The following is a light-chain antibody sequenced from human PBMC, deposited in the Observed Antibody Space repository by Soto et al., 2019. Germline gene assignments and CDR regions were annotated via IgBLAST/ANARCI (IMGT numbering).Light chain of an antibody. J-gene: IGLJ3*02. V-gene: IGLV1-40*01. CDR1: TSNIGAGYD. CDR2: GNI. CDR3: QSYDSSLSRRWV. Sequence: QSVLTQPPSVSGAPGQSVTISCTGSTSNIGAGYDVHWYQQRPGTAPKLLISGNINRPSGVPDRFSGSKSGTSASLAITGLQAEDEGDYYCQSYDSSLSRRWVFGGGTKLTVL.